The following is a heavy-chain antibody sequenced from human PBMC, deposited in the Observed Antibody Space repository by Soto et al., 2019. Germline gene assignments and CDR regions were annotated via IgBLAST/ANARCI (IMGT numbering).Heavy chain of an antibody. CDR3: ARRQDYDFWSGAWYFDY. CDR1: GYSFTSYW. CDR2: IYPGDSDT. Sequence: GESLKISCKASGYSFTSYWIGWVRQMPGKGLEWMGIIYPGDSDTRYSPSFQGQVTISADKSISTAYLQWSSLTASDTAMYYCARRQDYDFWSGAWYFDYWGQGTLVTVSS. J-gene: IGHJ4*02. D-gene: IGHD3-3*01. V-gene: IGHV5-51*01.